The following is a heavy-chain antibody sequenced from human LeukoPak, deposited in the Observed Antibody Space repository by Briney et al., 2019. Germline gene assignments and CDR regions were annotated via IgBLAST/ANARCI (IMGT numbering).Heavy chain of an antibody. J-gene: IGHJ4*02. Sequence: GGSPRVSCAASGFTLSSYVMNWVRPDPRKRLEWVSKISSSGSAIYYADPVKGRCTISRDNAKSTLYLQMNSLRVEDTAVYYCARGGGLGYWGQGTLVTVSS. CDR3: ARGGGLGY. CDR2: ISSSGSAI. CDR1: GFTLSSYV. D-gene: IGHD2-15*01. V-gene: IGHV3-48*03.